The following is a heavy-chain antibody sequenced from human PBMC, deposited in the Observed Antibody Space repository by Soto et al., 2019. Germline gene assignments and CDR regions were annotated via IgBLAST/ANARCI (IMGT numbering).Heavy chain of an antibody. CDR3: ARDLPSGYSSSWYRSVVTYGMDV. CDR2: ISAYNGNT. J-gene: IGHJ6*02. D-gene: IGHD6-13*01. CDR1: GYTFTSYG. Sequence: ASVKVSCKASGYTFTSYGISWVRQAPGQGLEWMGWISAYNGNTKNTQKLQGRVTMTTDTSTSTAYMELRSLRSDDTAVYYCARDLPSGYSSSWYRSVVTYGMDVWGQGTTVTVSS. V-gene: IGHV1-18*01.